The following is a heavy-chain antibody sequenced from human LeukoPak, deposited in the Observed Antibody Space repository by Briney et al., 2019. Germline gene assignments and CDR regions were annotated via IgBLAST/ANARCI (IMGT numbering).Heavy chain of an antibody. CDR1: GGTFSSYA. CDR3: ADVSSGYYYARY. Sequence: ASVMVSCKASGGTFSSYAISWVRQAPGQGPEWMGGIIPIFGTANYAQKFQGRVTITADESTSTAYMELSSLRSEDTAVYCCADVSSGYYYARYWGQGTLVTVSS. J-gene: IGHJ4*02. CDR2: IIPIFGTA. V-gene: IGHV1-69*13. D-gene: IGHD3-22*01.